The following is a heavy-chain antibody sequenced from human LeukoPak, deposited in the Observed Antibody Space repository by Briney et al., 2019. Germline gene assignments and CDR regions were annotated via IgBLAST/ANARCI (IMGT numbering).Heavy chain of an antibody. CDR2: IYYSGST. V-gene: IGHV4-59*08. Sequence: SETLSLTCTVSGGSISSYYWSWIRQPPGKGLEWIGYIYYSGSTNYNPSLKSRVTISVDTSKNQFSLKLSSVTAADTAVYYCARHESYSSGEPANGAFDIWGQGTMVTVSS. CDR1: GGSISSYY. D-gene: IGHD6-19*01. CDR3: ARHESYSSGEPANGAFDI. J-gene: IGHJ3*02.